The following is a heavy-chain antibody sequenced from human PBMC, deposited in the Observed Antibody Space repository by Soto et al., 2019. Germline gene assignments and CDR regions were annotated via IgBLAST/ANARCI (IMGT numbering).Heavy chain of an antibody. Sequence: PGESLRISCKGSGYSFASHWVAWLRQMPEKGLEWIGTIYPGDSDTKYSSAFRGHVTISADTSVSTAYLQWRSLEATDSAIYYCSRYRGSYWRYLDFWGQGSLVTVSS. CDR1: GYSFASHW. V-gene: IGHV5-51*01. CDR3: SRYRGSYWRYLDF. D-gene: IGHD1-26*01. J-gene: IGHJ4*02. CDR2: IYPGDSDT.